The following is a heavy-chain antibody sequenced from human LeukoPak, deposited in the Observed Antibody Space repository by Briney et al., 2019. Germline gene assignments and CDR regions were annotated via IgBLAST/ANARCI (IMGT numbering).Heavy chain of an antibody. D-gene: IGHD4-23*01. V-gene: IGHV3-23*01. CDR1: GFTFSNFA. Sequence: PGGSLRLSCAASGFTFSNFAMSWVRQAPGKGLECVSPISGSGGTTYYADSVKGRFTISRDNSKTTLYLQMNSLRAEDTAVYYCAKDTTVVTPRALDYWGQGSLVTVSS. CDR3: AKDTTVVTPRALDY. J-gene: IGHJ4*02. CDR2: ISGSGGTT.